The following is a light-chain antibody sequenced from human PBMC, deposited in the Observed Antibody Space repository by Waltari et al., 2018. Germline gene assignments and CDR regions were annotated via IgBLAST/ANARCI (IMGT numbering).Light chain of an antibody. CDR1: QRVNTN. Sequence: EIVLTQSPATLSLSPGKTVTLSGRASQRVNTNLTWYQQKPGPAPRLLIYDASNRATGVPDRFDAFGSGTDFTLTISSLEPEDSAVYYCQQRNDWPLTFGGGTRVEIK. J-gene: IGKJ4*01. CDR2: DAS. CDR3: QQRNDWPLT. V-gene: IGKV3-11*01.